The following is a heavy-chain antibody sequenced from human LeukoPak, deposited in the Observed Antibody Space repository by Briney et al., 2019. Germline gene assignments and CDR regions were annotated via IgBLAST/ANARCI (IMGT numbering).Heavy chain of an antibody. V-gene: IGHV3-21*01. Sequence: PGGSLRLSCAASGFTFSSYTMNWVRQAPGKGLEWVSFISSSSTYIDYADSVKGRFTISRDNAKNSLYLQMNSLRAEDTAVYYCARAGGRGCPTDYWGQGTLVTVSS. J-gene: IGHJ4*02. D-gene: IGHD3-16*01. CDR2: ISSSSTYI. CDR1: GFTFSSYT. CDR3: ARAGGRGCPTDY.